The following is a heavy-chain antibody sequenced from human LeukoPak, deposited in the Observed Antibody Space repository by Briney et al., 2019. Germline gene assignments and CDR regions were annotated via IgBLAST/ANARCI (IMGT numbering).Heavy chain of an antibody. Sequence: GGSPRLSCAASGFTFSSYAMSWVRQAPGKGLEWVSAISGSGGSTYYADSVKGRFTISRDNSKNTLYLQMNSLRAEDTAVYYCAKGDSSSWGYNWFDPWGQGTLVTVSS. CDR2: ISGSGGST. CDR1: GFTFSSYA. V-gene: IGHV3-23*01. CDR3: AKGDSSSWGYNWFDP. D-gene: IGHD6-13*01. J-gene: IGHJ5*02.